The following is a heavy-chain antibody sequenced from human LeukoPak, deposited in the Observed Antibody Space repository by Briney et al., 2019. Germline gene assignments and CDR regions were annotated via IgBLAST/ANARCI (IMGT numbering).Heavy chain of an antibody. CDR2: ISWSSGNI. CDR1: GFTFDDYA. V-gene: IGHV3-9*01. Sequence: GGSLRLSCAASGFTFDDYAMHWVRQAPGKGLEWVAGISWSSGNIGYADSVKGRFTISRDNAENSLHLQMNSLKTEDTALYFCARDAWRRAFNYGMDVWGQGTTVAVSS. D-gene: IGHD5-12*01. J-gene: IGHJ6*02. CDR3: ARDAWRRAFNYGMDV.